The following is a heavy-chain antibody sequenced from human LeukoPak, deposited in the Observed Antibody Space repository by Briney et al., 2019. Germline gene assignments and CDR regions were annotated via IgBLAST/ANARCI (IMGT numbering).Heavy chain of an antibody. CDR1: STYA. D-gene: IGHD3-22*01. CDR3: ARHGGLHYYDSSGTSDYFDY. J-gene: IGHJ4*02. V-gene: IGHV4-39*01. Sequence: STYAMAWVRQAPGKGLEWIGSIYYSGSTYYNPSLKSRVTISVDTSKNQFSLKLSSVTAADTAVYYCARHGGLHYYDSSGTSDYFDYWGQGTLVTVSS. CDR2: IYYSGST.